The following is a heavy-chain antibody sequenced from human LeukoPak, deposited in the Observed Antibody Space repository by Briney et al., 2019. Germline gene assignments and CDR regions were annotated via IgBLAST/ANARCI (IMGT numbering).Heavy chain of an antibody. Sequence: PGRSLRLSCAASGLTFSSYAMHWVRQAPGKGLEWVAVISYDGSNKYYADSVKGRFTISRDNSKNTLYLQMNSLRAEDTAVYYCARDELTDYYGMDVWGKGTTVTVSS. CDR2: ISYDGSNK. J-gene: IGHJ6*04. CDR3: ARDELTDYYGMDV. D-gene: IGHD1-14*01. CDR1: GLTFSSYA. V-gene: IGHV3-30*04.